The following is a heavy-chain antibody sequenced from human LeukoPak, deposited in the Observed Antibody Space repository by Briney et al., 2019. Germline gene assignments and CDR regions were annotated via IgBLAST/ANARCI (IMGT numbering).Heavy chain of an antibody. V-gene: IGHV4-59*01. Sequence: PSETLSLTCTVSGGSISSYYWSWIRQPPGKGLEWIGYIYYSGSTNYNPSLKSRVTISVDTSKNQFSLKLSSVTAADTAVYYCARAIDAELSIAAAADPWGQGTLVTVSS. J-gene: IGHJ5*02. CDR2: IYYSGST. D-gene: IGHD6-13*01. CDR1: GGSISSYY. CDR3: ARAIDAELSIAAAADP.